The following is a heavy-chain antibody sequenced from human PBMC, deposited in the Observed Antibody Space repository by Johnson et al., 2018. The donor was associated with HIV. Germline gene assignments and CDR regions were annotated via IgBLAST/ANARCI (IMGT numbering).Heavy chain of an antibody. Sequence: QVQLVESGGGVVQPGRSLRLSCAASGFTFSSYAMHWVRQAPGKGLEWVAVISYDGTDTAYADSVKGRFTISRDNAKRTLYLQMNSLRAEDTAVYYCARSGRIHNNGWYWGGAFDIWGQGTMVTVSS. CDR2: ISYDGTDT. V-gene: IGHV3-30*04. D-gene: IGHD6-19*01. J-gene: IGHJ3*02. CDR1: GFTFSSYA. CDR3: ARSGRIHNNGWYWGGAFDI.